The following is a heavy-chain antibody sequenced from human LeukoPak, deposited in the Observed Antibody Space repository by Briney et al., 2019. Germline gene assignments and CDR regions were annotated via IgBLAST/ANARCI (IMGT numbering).Heavy chain of an antibody. V-gene: IGHV3-23*01. CDR1: GFTFISYA. Sequence: GGSLRLSCAASGFTFISYAMSWVRQAPWKGLEWVSAISGSGGSTYYADSVKGRFTISRDNSKNTLYLQMNNLRAEDTAVYYCAKAALTGDAFDIWGQGTMATVSS. D-gene: IGHD7-27*01. J-gene: IGHJ3*02. CDR2: ISGSGGST. CDR3: AKAALTGDAFDI.